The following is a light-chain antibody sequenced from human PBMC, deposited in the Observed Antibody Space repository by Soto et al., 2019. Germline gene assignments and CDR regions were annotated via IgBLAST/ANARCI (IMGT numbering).Light chain of an antibody. J-gene: IGKJ5*01. CDR1: QSVSSK. Sequence: EIVITQSASTLSVSPGEGATLLCRASQSVSSKLAWYQQKPGQAPRLLIYGASTRATGIPARFSGSGSGTEFTLTISSLQSEDFAVYYCQQYNTWPPITFGQGTRLEI. V-gene: IGKV3-15*01. CDR2: GAS. CDR3: QQYNTWPPIT.